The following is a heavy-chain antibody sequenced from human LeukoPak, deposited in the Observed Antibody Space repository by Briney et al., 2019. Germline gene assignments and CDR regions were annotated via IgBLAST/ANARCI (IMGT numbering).Heavy chain of an antibody. CDR1: GGSFSGYY. D-gene: IGHD2-2*01. CDR2: INHSGST. V-gene: IGHV4-34*01. CDR3: AVVPGATYYYGMDV. Sequence: SETLSLTCAVYGGSFSGYYWSWIRQPPGKGLEWFGEINHSGSTNYNPSLKSRVSISVDTTTNTFSLKLRSVTAADTAVSFCAVVPGATYYYGMDVWGQGTTVTVSS. J-gene: IGHJ6*02.